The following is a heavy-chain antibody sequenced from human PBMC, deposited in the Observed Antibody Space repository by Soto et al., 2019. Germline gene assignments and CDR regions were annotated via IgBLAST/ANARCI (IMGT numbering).Heavy chain of an antibody. CDR3: SRALYGDNVDY. V-gene: IGHV1-8*01. CDR1: GYTFTSYD. J-gene: IGHJ4*02. Sequence: QVQLVQSGAEVKKPGASVKVSCKASGYTFTSYDINWVRQATGQGLEWMGWMNPNSGNTGYAQKFQGRVTMTRNTSKNTAYQELSRLRSEGKAVYYCSRALYGDNVDYRGQGTLVTVSS. CDR2: MNPNSGNT. D-gene: IGHD4-17*01.